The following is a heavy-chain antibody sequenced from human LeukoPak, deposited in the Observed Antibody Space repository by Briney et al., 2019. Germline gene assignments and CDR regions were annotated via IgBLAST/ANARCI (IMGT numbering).Heavy chain of an antibody. Sequence: SETLSLTCTVSGVSISTTGYYWAWIRQPPGKGLEWIASIYYSGSTYYNSSLKSRVTISVDTSRNQFSLKLSSVTAADTALYYCASGKGYSNNYFDYWGQGTLVTVSS. CDR2: IYYSGST. D-gene: IGHD6-13*01. CDR3: ASGKGYSNNYFDY. CDR1: GVSISTTGYY. V-gene: IGHV4-39*01. J-gene: IGHJ4*01.